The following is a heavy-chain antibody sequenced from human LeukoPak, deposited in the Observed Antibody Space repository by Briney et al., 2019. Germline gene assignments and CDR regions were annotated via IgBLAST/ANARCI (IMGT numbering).Heavy chain of an antibody. J-gene: IGHJ5*02. D-gene: IGHD2-15*01. Sequence: SQTLSLTCTVSGDSISSGSYSWSWIRQPAGKGLEWLGRFSLSGNTNYNPSLKSRVTISVDTSKNQFPLKLSSVTAADTAVYYCASVHCSGGSCYSGWFDPWGQGTPVTVSS. V-gene: IGHV4-61*02. CDR2: FSLSGNT. CDR3: ASVHCSGGSCYSGWFDP. CDR1: GDSISSGSYS.